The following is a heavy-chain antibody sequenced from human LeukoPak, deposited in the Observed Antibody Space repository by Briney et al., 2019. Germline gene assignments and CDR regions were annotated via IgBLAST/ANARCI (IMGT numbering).Heavy chain of an antibody. D-gene: IGHD6-6*01. CDR3: ARDWGVSARPGYMDV. CDR1: GGSISRSNW. CDR2: IYYSGST. V-gene: IGHV4-4*02. J-gene: IGHJ6*03. Sequence: KSSETLSLNWAVSGGSISRSNWWSWVRQPPGKGLEWIGHIYYSGSTNYNPSLKSRVTISVDTSKNQFSLNLSSVTAADTAVYYCARDWGVSARPGYMDVWGKGTTVTVSS.